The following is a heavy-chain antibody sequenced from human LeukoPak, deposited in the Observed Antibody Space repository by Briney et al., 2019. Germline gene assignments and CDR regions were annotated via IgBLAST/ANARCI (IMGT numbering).Heavy chain of an antibody. V-gene: IGHV1-8*01. D-gene: IGHD2-8*01. J-gene: IGHJ4*02. Sequence: ASVTVSCTASGYTFSNFDISWVRQAPGQGLEWMGWMNPNSGNTAYAGKFQGRIAITRDTSINIAYMELSSLTSEDTAVYYCATNGGLTDWWGQGTLVTVSS. CDR2: MNPNSGNT. CDR3: ATNGGLTDW. CDR1: GYTFSNFD.